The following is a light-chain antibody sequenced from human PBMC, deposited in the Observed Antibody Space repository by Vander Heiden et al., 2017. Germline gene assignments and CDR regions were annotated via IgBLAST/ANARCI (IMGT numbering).Light chain of an antibody. CDR1: SSDVGGYNY. J-gene: IGLJ1*01. V-gene: IGLV2-8*01. CDR3: SSFAGFNNYV. CDR2: EVS. Sequence: QSALTQPPSASGSPGQSVTISCTGTSSDVGGYNYVSWYQQHPGKAPTVVIYEVSQRPSGVPDRFSGSKSANTASLTVSGLQAEDEADYYCSSFAGFNNYVFGTGTKVTVL.